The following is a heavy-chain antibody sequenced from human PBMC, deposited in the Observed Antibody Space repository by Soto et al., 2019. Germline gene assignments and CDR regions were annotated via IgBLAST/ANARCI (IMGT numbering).Heavy chain of an antibody. D-gene: IGHD2-21*02. Sequence: SETLSLTCTVSGGSISSYYWSWIRQPPGKGLEWIGYIYYSGSTNYNPSLKSRVTISVDTSKNQFSLKLSSVTAADTAVYYCAREYGGNSGTFGYWGQGTLVTVSS. CDR3: AREYGGNSGTFGY. V-gene: IGHV4-59*12. CDR2: IYYSGST. J-gene: IGHJ4*02. CDR1: GGSISSYY.